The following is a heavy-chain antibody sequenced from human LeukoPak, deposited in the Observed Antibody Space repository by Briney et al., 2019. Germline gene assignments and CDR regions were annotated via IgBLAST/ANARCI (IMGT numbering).Heavy chain of an antibody. Sequence: GGSLRLSCAASGLTFSSYVMSWVRQAPGKGLEWVSAISGSGGSTYYADSVKGRFTISRDNSKNTLYLQMNSLRAEDTAVDYCAKDPLSTSGGFDYWGQGTLVTVSS. CDR2: ISGSGGST. CDR3: AKDPLSTSGGFDY. V-gene: IGHV3-23*01. CDR1: GLTFSSYV. J-gene: IGHJ4*02.